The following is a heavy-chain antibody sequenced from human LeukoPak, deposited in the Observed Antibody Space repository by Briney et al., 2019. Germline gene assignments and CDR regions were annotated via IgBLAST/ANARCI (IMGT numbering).Heavy chain of an antibody. J-gene: IGHJ4*02. V-gene: IGHV3-30*02. D-gene: IGHD3-22*01. CDR1: GFTFSSYG. CDR2: IRYDGSNK. Sequence: GGSLRLSCAASGFTFSSYGMHWVRQAPGKGLEWVAFIRYDGSNKYYADSVKGRFTISRDNSKNTLYPQMNSLRAEDTAVYYCAKEVEYYYDSSGFWGQGTLVTVSS. CDR3: AKEVEYYYDSSGF.